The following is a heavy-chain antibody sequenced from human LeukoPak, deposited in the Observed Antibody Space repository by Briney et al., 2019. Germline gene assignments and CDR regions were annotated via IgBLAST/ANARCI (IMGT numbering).Heavy chain of an antibody. J-gene: IGHJ3*02. Sequence: SXXVSCKASGGTFSSYAISWVRQAPGQGLEWMGRIIPIFGTANYAQKFQGRVTITTDESTSTAYMELSSLRSEDTAVYYCARDWYYDSSGYLDAFDIWGQGTMVTVSS. D-gene: IGHD3-22*01. CDR3: ARDWYYDSSGYLDAFDI. V-gene: IGHV1-69*05. CDR2: IIPIFGTA. CDR1: GGTFSSYA.